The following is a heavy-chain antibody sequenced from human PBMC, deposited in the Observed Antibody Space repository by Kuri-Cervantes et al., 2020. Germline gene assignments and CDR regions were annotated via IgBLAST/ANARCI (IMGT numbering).Heavy chain of an antibody. V-gene: IGHV3-21*01. CDR3: ARESVSSVYYFDY. Sequence: GGSLRLSCAASGFTFSGYSMNWVRQAPGKGLEWVSSNSSSSSYIYYADSVKGRFTISRDNAKNSLYLQMNSLRAEDTAVYYCARESVSSVYYFDYWGQGTLVTVSS. CDR1: GFTFSGYS. CDR2: NSSSSSYI. D-gene: IGHD6-25*01. J-gene: IGHJ4*02.